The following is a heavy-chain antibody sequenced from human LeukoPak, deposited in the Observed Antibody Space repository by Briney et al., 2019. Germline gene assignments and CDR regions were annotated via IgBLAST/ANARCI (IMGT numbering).Heavy chain of an antibody. CDR1: GFTFSDYY. J-gene: IGHJ6*02. D-gene: IGHD2-2*01. V-gene: IGHV3-11*01. Sequence: GGSLRLSCAASGFTFSDYYMSWIRQAPGKGLEWVSYISSSGSTIYYADSVKGRFTISRDNAKNSLYLQMNSLKSEDTAVHYCTRGGGVPAVRGYYGLDVWGQGTTVTVSS. CDR2: ISSSGSTI. CDR3: TRGGGVPAVRGYYGLDV.